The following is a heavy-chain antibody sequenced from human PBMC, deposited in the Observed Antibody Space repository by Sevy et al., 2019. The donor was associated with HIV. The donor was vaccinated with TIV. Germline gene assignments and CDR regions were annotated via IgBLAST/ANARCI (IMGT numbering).Heavy chain of an antibody. Sequence: GGSLRLSCAASGFTFSSYWMSWVRQAPGKGLEWVANIKQDGSDKYYVDFVKGPFTISRDNAKNSLYLQMNSLRAEDTAVYYCGSPVAGLPWGQGTLVTVSS. CDR1: GFTFSSYW. CDR2: IKQDGSDK. CDR3: GSPVAGLP. J-gene: IGHJ5*02. D-gene: IGHD6-19*01. V-gene: IGHV3-7*01.